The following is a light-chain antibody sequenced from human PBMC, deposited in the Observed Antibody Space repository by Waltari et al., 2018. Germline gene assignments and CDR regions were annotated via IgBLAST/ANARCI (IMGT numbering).Light chain of an antibody. CDR1: EDIAHY. Sequence: DIQMTQSPFSLSASVGDRVTISCRATEDIAHYVNWYQKSPGKSPKVLISSATSLQIGIQSRFSGSGSGTDFTLTISSLQPEDVATYYCQQSYNTPFTFGQGTKLQIK. CDR3: QQSYNTPFT. CDR2: SAT. V-gene: IGKV1-39*01. J-gene: IGKJ2*01.